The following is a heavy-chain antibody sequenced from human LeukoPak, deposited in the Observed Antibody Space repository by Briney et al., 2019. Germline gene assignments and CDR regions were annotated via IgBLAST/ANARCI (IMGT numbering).Heavy chain of an antibody. CDR2: INHSGST. V-gene: IGHV4-34*01. CDR3: ARKSGYARDY. CDR1: GFAFGDFW. J-gene: IGHJ4*02. Sequence: GSLRLSCAASGFAFGDFWMSWVRQTPGKGLEWIGEINHSGSTSNHNPSLKSRVTMSVDTSKNQFSLKLSSVTAADTAVYYCARKSGYARDYWGQGNLVTVSS. D-gene: IGHD5-12*01.